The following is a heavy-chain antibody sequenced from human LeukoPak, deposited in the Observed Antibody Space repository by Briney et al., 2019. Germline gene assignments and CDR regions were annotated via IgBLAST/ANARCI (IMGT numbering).Heavy chain of an antibody. J-gene: IGHJ6*02. V-gene: IGHV3-66*02. CDR3: GRFPSGCKRRYYYGTDV. Sequence: PGGYLRLSCAASGFTVSSNYMSWVRQAPGKGLEWISVIYSGGSTYYADSVKGRFTISRDNSKNTLYLQMHSLRAEHTAVYYCGRFPSGCKRRYYYGTDVWGQGTTVTVP. CDR2: IYSGGST. D-gene: IGHD2/OR15-2a*01. CDR1: GFTVSSNY.